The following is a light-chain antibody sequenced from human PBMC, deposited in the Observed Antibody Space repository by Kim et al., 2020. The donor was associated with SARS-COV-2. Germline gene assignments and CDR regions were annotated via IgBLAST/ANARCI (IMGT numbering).Light chain of an antibody. CDR2: DVS. Sequence: QSALAQPRSVSGSPGQSVTISCTGTSSDVGDYNYVSWYQQHPDKAPKVVIYDVSKRPSGVPDRFSGSKSGNTASLTISRLQAEDEADYYCCSYAGGYTWVFGGGTQLTVL. CDR1: SSDVGDYNY. CDR3: CSYAGGYTWV. J-gene: IGLJ3*02. V-gene: IGLV2-11*01.